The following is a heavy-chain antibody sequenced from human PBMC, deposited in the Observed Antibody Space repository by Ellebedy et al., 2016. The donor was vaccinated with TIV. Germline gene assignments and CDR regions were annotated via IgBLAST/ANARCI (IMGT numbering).Heavy chain of an antibody. V-gene: IGHV3-11*06. CDR2: ISASSGYT. CDR1: GFTFSDYY. CDR3: AIVSGGYSSGWYGVNY. D-gene: IGHD6-19*01. J-gene: IGHJ4*02. Sequence: GESLKISCAASGFTFSDYYMSWIRQAPGKGLEWVSYISASSGYTKYADSVKGRFTISRDNAKKSLYLQMNSLRAKDTAVYYCAIVSGGYSSGWYGVNYWGQGTLVTVSS.